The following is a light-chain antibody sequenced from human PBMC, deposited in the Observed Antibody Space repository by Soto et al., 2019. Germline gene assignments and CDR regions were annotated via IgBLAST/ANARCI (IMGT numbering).Light chain of an antibody. Sequence: DIQMTQSPSTLSGSVGDRVTITCRASQTISSWLAWYQQKPGKAPKLLIYKASTLKSGVPSRFSGSGSGTEFTLTISSLEPEDFAVYYCQQRSNRITFGQGTRLEIK. J-gene: IGKJ5*01. CDR1: QTISSW. V-gene: IGKV1-5*03. CDR2: KAS. CDR3: QQRSNRIT.